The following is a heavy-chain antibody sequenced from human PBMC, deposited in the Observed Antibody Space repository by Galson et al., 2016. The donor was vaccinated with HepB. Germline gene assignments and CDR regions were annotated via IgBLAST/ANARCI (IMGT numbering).Heavy chain of an antibody. CDR1: GGTIRSDSY. CDR2: VLSSEGT. V-gene: IGHV4-39*01. CDR3: ATGIVVAGKYYYYYMDV. D-gene: IGHD6-19*01. J-gene: IGHJ6*03. Sequence: SETLSLTCFVSGGTIRSDSYWGWIRQPPGRGLEWIGSVLSSEGTYYNPSLQSRVTISVDTSKNQFSLRLNSVTAADTGVYYCATGIVVAGKYYYYYMDVWGKGTTVTVSS.